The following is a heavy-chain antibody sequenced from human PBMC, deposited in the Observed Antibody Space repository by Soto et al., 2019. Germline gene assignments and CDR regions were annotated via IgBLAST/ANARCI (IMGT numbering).Heavy chain of an antibody. CDR1: GFTFSSYA. V-gene: IGHV3-30-3*01. CDR2: ISYDGSNK. D-gene: IGHD6-6*01. J-gene: IGHJ4*02. CDR3: ARELGSYSSSSGLDY. Sequence: GGSLRLSCAASGFTFSSYAMHWVRQAPGKGLEWVAVISYDGSNKYYADSVKGRFTISRDNSKNTLYLQMNSLRAEDTAVYYCARELGSYSSSSGLDYWGQGTLVTVSS.